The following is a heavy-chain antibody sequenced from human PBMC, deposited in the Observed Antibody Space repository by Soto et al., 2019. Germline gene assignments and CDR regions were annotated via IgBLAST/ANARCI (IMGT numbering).Heavy chain of an antibody. CDR3: AREGRVGGIDY. V-gene: IGHV3-48*03. Sequence: PRGSLRLSCAASGFTFSSYAMSWVRQAPGTGLEWVSYISSIGVATYYADPVKGQFTISRNNAKNPLYLQMRGLRAEDTAVFYCAREGRVGGIDYWGEATRFTVP. D-gene: IGHD6-19*01. CDR2: ISSIGVAT. J-gene: IGHJ4*02. CDR1: GFTFSSYA.